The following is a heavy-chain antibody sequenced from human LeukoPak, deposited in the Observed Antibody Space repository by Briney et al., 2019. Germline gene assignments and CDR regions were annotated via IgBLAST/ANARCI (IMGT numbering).Heavy chain of an antibody. CDR1: GVTFTSDA. D-gene: IGHD6-19*01. J-gene: IGHJ5*02. V-gene: IGHV3-23*01. CDR3: AKCSTSAYTTGWCNWIDP. CDR2: TVSRGTT. Sequence: GGSLRLSCVASGVTFTSDAMNWVRQAPGKGLEWVSSTVSRGTTQYADSVKGRFTVSRDTSKNTLYLQMNSLRADGTAVYYCAKCSTSAYTTGWCNWIDPWGQGTLVTVSS.